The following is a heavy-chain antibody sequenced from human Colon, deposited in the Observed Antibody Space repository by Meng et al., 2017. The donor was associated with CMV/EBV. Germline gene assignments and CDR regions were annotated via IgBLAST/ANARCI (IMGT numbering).Heavy chain of an antibody. J-gene: IGHJ6*02. V-gene: IGHV3-15*01. Sequence: GGSLRLSCAASGFAFSDYAMTWVRRAPGKGLEWVGRIKSKTDGGTTDYAAPVKGRFTISRDDSKNTLYLQMNSLKTEDTAVYYCNMVRGPRDYYYYGMDVWGQGTTVTVSS. CDR1: GFAFSDYA. D-gene: IGHD3-10*01. CDR3: NMVRGPRDYYYYGMDV. CDR2: IKSKTDGGTT.